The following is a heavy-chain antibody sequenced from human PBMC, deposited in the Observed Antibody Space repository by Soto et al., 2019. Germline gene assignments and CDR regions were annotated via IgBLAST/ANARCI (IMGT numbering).Heavy chain of an antibody. CDR2: MNCDSGNT. CDR3: ARGETFDP. V-gene: IGHV1-8*01. J-gene: IGHJ5*02. CDR1: GYTFTSYD. Sequence: QVQLVQSGAEVKKPGASVKVSCKASGYTFTSYDINWVRQATGQGLEWMGWMNCDSGNTGFAPNFQGRVSMTRDSSSNTAYMELSSLRSGDTAIYYCARGETFDPWGQGTLVTVSS.